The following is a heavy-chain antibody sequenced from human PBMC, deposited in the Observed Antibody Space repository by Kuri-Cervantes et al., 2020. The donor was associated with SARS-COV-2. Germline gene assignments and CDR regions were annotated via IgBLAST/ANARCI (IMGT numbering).Heavy chain of an antibody. J-gene: IGHJ3*02. Sequence: GGSLRLSCAASGFTFSSYAMHWVRQAPGKGLEWVAVISYDGSNKYYADSVKGRFTISRDNSKNTLYLQMNSLRAEDMAVYYCARGDAFDIWGQGTMVTVSS. V-gene: IGHV3-30-3*01. CDR1: GFTFSSYA. CDR2: ISYDGSNK. CDR3: ARGDAFDI.